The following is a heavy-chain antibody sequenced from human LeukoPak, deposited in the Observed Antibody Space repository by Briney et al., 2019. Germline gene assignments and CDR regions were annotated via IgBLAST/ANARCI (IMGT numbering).Heavy chain of an antibody. V-gene: IGHV3-11*03. CDR3: ARFTSADYFDY. CDR2: ISSSSSYT. Sequence: PGGSLRLSCAASGFTFSDYYMSWIRQAPGKGLEWVSYISSSSSYTNYADSVKGRFTISRDNAKNSLYLQMNSLRAEDTAVYYCARFTSADYFDYWGQGTLVTVPS. D-gene: IGHD3-16*01. J-gene: IGHJ4*02. CDR1: GFTFSDYY.